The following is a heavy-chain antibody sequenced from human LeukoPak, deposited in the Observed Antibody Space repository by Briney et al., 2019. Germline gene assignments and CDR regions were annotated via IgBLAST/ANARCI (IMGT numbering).Heavy chain of an antibody. J-gene: IGHJ4*02. Sequence: SETLSLTCTVSGGSISSGDYYWSWIRQPPGKGLEWIGYIYYSGSTYYNPPIKSRVTISVDTSKNQFSLKLSSVTAADTAVYYCARAPGGDFWSGYFTYYFDYWGRGTLVTVSS. CDR2: IYYSGST. CDR1: GGSISSGDYY. V-gene: IGHV4-30-4*01. CDR3: ARAPGGDFWSGYFTYYFDY. D-gene: IGHD3-3*01.